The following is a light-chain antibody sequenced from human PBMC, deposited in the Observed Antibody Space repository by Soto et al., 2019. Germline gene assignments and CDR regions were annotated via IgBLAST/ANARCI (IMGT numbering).Light chain of an antibody. CDR2: AAS. V-gene: IGKV3-15*01. CDR3: QQYNRWPFP. CDR1: QRVSSH. Sequence: EIVMTQSPATLSVSPGEVATLSCRANQRVSSHLAWYQHKPGQAPRLLIHAASTRAPGVPVRFSGSGSGTEFTLTVRSLQSEDFAVYCCQQYNRWPFPFGQGTKLEIK. J-gene: IGKJ2*01.